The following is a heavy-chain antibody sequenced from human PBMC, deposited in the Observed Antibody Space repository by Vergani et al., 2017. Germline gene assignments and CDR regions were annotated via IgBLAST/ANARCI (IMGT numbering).Heavy chain of an antibody. CDR2: ISSSSSYI. V-gene: IGHV3-21*01. CDR1: GFTFSSYS. CDR3: ARDSYGDPNFDY. D-gene: IGHD4-17*01. J-gene: IGHJ4*02. Sequence: VQLVESGGGLVKPGGSLRLSSAASGFTFSSYSMNWVRQAPGKGLEWVSSISSSSSYIYYADSVKGRFTISRDNAKNSLYLQMNSLRAEDTAVYYCARDSYGDPNFDYWGQGTLVTVSS.